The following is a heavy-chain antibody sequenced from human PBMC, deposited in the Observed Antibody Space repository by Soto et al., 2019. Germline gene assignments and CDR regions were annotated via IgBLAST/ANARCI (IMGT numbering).Heavy chain of an antibody. V-gene: IGHV3-23*01. Sequence: EGQLLQSGGGLVQPGESLRLSCAASGSTFSSSGMSLVRQAPGKGLEWVSSISIRGDYRYYADSVKGRFTISRDNSKNTLYLQMSSLTAEDTALYDCANHGGFDFWGQGTMVAVSS. CDR2: ISIRGDYR. CDR1: GSTFSSSG. CDR3: ANHGGFDF. D-gene: IGHD4-17*01. J-gene: IGHJ3*01.